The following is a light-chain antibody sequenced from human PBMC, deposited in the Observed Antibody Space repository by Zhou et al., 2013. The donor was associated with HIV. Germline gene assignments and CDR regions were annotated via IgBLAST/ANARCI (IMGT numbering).Light chain of an antibody. V-gene: IGKV3-11*01. CDR1: QDVNIY. CDR3: QQRSNWPLT. J-gene: IGKJ4*01. CDR2: DTS. Sequence: EIVLTQSPATLSLSPGERATLSCRASQDVNIYLAWYQQKPGQAPRLLIYDTSNRATGIPDRFSGSGSGTDFTLTISSLEPEDFAVYYCQQRSNWPLTFGGGTKVEIK.